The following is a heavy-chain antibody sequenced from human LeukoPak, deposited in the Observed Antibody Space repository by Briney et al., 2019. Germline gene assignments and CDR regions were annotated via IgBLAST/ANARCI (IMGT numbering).Heavy chain of an antibody. D-gene: IGHD6-13*01. Sequence: ASLKPSFKASGYTFTGYYMHWVRQAPGQGPEWMGWINPNSGGTNYAQKFQGRVTMTRDTSISTAYMELSRLRSDDTAVYYCARGRAAAKLVGDWFDPWGQGTLVTVSS. J-gene: IGHJ5*02. CDR1: GYTFTGYY. CDR2: INPNSGGT. CDR3: ARGRAAAKLVGDWFDP. V-gene: IGHV1-2*02.